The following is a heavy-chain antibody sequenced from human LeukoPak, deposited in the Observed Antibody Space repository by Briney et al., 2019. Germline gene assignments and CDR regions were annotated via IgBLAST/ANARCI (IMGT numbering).Heavy chain of an antibody. CDR3: VRGSSGTAVRGISWAWFDP. D-gene: IGHD3-10*01. CDR1: GFNFSSYW. V-gene: IGHV3-7*05. J-gene: IGHJ5*02. CDR2: IKPDGSET. Sequence: GGSLRLSCAAPGFNFSSYWMSWVRQAPGKGLEWVANIKPDGSETYYVDSVKGRFTISRDNAKNSLYLQLNSLRPEDTAVYYCVRGSSGTAVRGISWAWFDPWGQGTLVTVSS.